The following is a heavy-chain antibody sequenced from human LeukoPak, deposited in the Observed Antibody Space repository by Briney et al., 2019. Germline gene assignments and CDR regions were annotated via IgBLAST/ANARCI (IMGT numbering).Heavy chain of an antibody. J-gene: IGHJ4*02. D-gene: IGHD3-9*01. CDR1: GGSISSGSYY. V-gene: IGHV4-61*02. Sequence: PSETLSLTCTVSGGSISSGSYYWSWIRQPGGTGLEWIGRIYTSGSTNYNPSLKSRVTISVDTSKNQFSLKLSSVTAADTAVYYCAGTGYDILTGYYVVDNWGQGTLVTVSS. CDR3: AGTGYDILTGYYVVDN. CDR2: IYTSGST.